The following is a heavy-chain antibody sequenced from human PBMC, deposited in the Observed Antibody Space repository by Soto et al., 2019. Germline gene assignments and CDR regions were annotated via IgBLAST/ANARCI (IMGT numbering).Heavy chain of an antibody. J-gene: IGHJ6*02. D-gene: IGHD5-18*01. Sequence: ESGGGVVQPGRSLRLSCAASGFTFSSYGIHWVRQAPGKGLEWVALISYDGTDKYYADSVKGRFTLSRDNSKNTLYLQMSSLGPEDTAVYYCVKERYAQLWLEDYGMDVWGQGTTVTV. CDR1: GFTFSSYG. CDR3: VKERYAQLWLEDYGMDV. CDR2: ISYDGTDK. V-gene: IGHV3-30*18.